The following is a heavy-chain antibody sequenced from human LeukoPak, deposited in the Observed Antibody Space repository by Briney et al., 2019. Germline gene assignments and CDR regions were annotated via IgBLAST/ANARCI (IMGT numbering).Heavy chain of an antibody. J-gene: IGHJ3*02. CDR2: IYHSGST. CDR1: GGSISSSNW. Sequence: SGTLSLTCAVSGGSISSSNWWSWVRQPPGKGLEWIGDIYHSGSTNYNPSLKSRVTISVDKSNNQFSLKLSSVTAADTAVYYCARLQVWRWDDFDIWGQGTMVTVSS. V-gene: IGHV4-4*02. D-gene: IGHD4-23*01. CDR3: ARLQVWRWDDFDI.